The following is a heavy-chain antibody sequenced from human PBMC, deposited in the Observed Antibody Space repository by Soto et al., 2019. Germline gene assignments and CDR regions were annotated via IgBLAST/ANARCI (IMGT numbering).Heavy chain of an antibody. J-gene: IGHJ5*02. Sequence: SETLSLTCTVSGGSISSYYWSWIRQPPGKGLEWIGYIYYSGSTNYNPSLKSRVTISVDTSKNQFSLKLSSVTAADKAVYYCAREGVSAWFDPWGHGTLVTVSS. CDR1: GGSISSYY. CDR3: AREGVSAWFDP. V-gene: IGHV4-59*01. D-gene: IGHD6-13*01. CDR2: IYYSGST.